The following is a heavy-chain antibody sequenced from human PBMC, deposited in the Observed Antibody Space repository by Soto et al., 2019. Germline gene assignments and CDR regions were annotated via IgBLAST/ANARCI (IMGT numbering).Heavy chain of an antibody. D-gene: IGHD3-10*01. CDR3: ARDYAPNYYGAGSYLSGYYYGMDV. CDR1: GGTFSSHA. Sequence: SVKRYCKASGGTFSSHAISWVRQAPGQGLEWMGGIIPTLGIVKYAQKFQGRVTITADKSTTTAYMELSSLRSEDTAVYYCARDYAPNYYGAGSYLSGYYYGMDVWAQGTTVTVSS. CDR2: IIPTLGIV. J-gene: IGHJ6*02. V-gene: IGHV1-69*10.